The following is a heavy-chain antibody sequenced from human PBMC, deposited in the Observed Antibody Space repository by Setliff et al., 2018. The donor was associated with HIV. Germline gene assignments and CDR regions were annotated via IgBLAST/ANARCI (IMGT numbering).Heavy chain of an antibody. CDR3: ARGPIYCGGDCYGDY. J-gene: IGHJ4*02. Sequence: SETLSLTCAVYGGSFSGYYWNWIRQPPGKGLEWIGEINHSGSTNYSPSLKSRVTISVDTSKNQFSLNLSSVTAADTAVYYCARGPIYCGGDCYGDYWGQGTLVTVSS. D-gene: IGHD2-21*02. CDR1: GGSFSGYY. V-gene: IGHV4-34*01. CDR2: INHSGST.